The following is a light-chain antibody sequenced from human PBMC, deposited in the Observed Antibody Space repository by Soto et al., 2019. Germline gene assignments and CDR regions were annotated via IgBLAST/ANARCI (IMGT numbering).Light chain of an antibody. V-gene: IGLV1-47*01. CDR3: AAWDDSLVV. Sequence: QSVLTQPPSASGTPGQTVTISCSGSSSNIGSAYIYWYQHLPGTAPKLLIYRNNQRTSGVPDRFSASKSGTSASLAISGLRSEDDADYYCAAWDDSLVVFGGGTQLTVL. J-gene: IGLJ2*01. CDR1: SSNIGSAY. CDR2: RNN.